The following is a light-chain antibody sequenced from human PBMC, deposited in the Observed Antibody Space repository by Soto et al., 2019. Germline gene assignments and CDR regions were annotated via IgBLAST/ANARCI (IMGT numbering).Light chain of an antibody. CDR2: GTS. CDR1: QSVSSKY. Sequence: EIVLTQSPGTLSLSPGERATLSCRASQSVSSKYLAWYQQKPGQAPRVLIYGTSIRASGVPERFSGGGAGTDFTLTITRLEPEDFAVYYCQQYGSSLFTFGPGTKVDFK. J-gene: IGKJ3*01. CDR3: QQYGSSLFT. V-gene: IGKV3-20*01.